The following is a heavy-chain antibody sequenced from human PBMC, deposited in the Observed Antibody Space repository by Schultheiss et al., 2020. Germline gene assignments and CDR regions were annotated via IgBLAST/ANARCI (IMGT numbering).Heavy chain of an antibody. D-gene: IGHD2-8*01. V-gene: IGHV3-33*08. CDR3: AAFTGTNPGGRFDY. CDR2: IWFDGRSQ. J-gene: IGHJ4*02. CDR1: GFTFSSYW. Sequence: GGSLRLSCAASGFTFSSYWMSWVRQAPGKGLEWVALIWFDGRSQNYVDSVKGRFTISRDNSKNTLYLQMNSLRAEDTAVYFCAAFTGTNPGGRFDYWGQGTVVTVSS.